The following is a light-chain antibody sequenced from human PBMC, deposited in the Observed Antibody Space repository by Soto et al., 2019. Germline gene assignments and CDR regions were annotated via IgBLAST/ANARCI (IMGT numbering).Light chain of an antibody. J-gene: IGLJ1*01. Sequence: SALTQPASVSGSPGQSITISCTGTSSDVGGYNSVSWYQQHPGKAPKLMIYEVNSRPSGISNRFSGSKSGNTASLTISGLQAEDEADYYCSSYSSTADVFGTGTKLTVL. CDR3: SSYSSTADV. CDR1: SSDVGGYNS. CDR2: EVN. V-gene: IGLV2-14*03.